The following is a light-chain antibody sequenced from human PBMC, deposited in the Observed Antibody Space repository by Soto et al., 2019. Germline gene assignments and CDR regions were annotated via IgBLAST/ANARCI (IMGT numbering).Light chain of an antibody. J-gene: IGLJ1*01. V-gene: IGLV2-14*01. Sequence: QSVLTQPASVSGSPGQSITISCTGTSSDVGGYNYVSWYQQHPGRAPKLMIYEVSNRPSGVSDRFSGSESGNTASLTISGLQAEDEGDYYCSSFTSSRTDVFGTGTKLTVL. CDR1: SSDVGGYNY. CDR3: SSFTSSRTDV. CDR2: EVS.